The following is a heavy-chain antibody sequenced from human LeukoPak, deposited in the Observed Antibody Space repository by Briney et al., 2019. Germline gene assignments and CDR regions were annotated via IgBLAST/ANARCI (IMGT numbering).Heavy chain of an antibody. CDR3: AKVRAGTTGGFDY. CDR1: GFTFDDYA. V-gene: IGHV3-9*01. J-gene: IGHJ4*02. Sequence: GGSLRLSCAASGFTFDDYAIHWVRQAPGRGLEWVSGISWNSGSIGYADSVKGRFTISRDNAKNSLYLQMNSLIAEDTALYYCAKVRAGTTGGFDYWGQGTLVTVSS. CDR2: ISWNSGSI. D-gene: IGHD1/OR15-1a*01.